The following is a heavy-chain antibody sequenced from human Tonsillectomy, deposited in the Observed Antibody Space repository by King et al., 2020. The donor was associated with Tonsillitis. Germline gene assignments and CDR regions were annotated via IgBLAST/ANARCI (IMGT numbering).Heavy chain of an antibody. CDR2: ISYDGSNK. V-gene: IGHV3-30-3*01. D-gene: IGHD1-26*01. CDR1: GFTFSSYP. CDR3: ARGRGSYSLDY. Sequence: VQLVESGGGVVQPGRSLRLSCAASGFTFSSYPMHWVRQAPGKGLEWVAVISYDGSNKYYADSVKGRFTISRDNSKNTLYLQMNSLKDTAVYYCARGRGSYSLDYWDQGTLVTVSS. J-gene: IGHJ4*02.